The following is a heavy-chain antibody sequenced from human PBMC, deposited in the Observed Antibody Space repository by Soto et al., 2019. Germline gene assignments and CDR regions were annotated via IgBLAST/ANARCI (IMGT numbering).Heavy chain of an antibody. CDR3: PRDRGSIAPVLGR. Sequence: ASVKVSCKASGYTFTGYYMHWVRQAPGQGLEWMGWINPNSGGTNYAQKFQGWVTMTRDTSISTAYMELSRLRSDDTAVYSCPRDRGSIAPVLGRWRKGSLGTISS. D-gene: IGHD6-6*01. CDR2: INPNSGGT. V-gene: IGHV1-2*04. CDR1: GYTFTGYY. J-gene: IGHJ4*03.